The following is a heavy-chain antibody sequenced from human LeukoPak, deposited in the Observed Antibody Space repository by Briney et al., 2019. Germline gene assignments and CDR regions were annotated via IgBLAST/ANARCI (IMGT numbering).Heavy chain of an antibody. CDR3: ARDRRYSSGWKNSYYYYMDV. CDR2: IHPSGST. J-gene: IGHJ6*03. D-gene: IGHD6-19*01. Sequence: SETLSLTCIVSGGSINNYYWSWIRQPAGKGLEWIGRIHPSGSTNYNPSLKSRLTVSLDTSKNQFSLKLRFVTAADTAVYYCARDRRYSSGWKNSYYYYMDVWGKGTTVTVSS. V-gene: IGHV4-4*07. CDR1: GGSINNYY.